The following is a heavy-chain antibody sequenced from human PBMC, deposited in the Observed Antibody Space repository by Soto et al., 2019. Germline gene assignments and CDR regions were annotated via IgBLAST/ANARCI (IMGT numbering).Heavy chain of an antibody. Sequence: PGGSLILSCAASGLIFSSSGMHWVRQAPGKGLEWVAMIWYDGSNEYYADSVKGRFTISRDNSKNTLSLQMNSLRVEDTAVYYCSRDKGTTCLDTWGQGILVTVSS. D-gene: IGHD1-7*01. V-gene: IGHV3-33*01. CDR2: IWYDGSNE. CDR3: SRDKGTTCLDT. CDR1: GLIFSSSG. J-gene: IGHJ5*02.